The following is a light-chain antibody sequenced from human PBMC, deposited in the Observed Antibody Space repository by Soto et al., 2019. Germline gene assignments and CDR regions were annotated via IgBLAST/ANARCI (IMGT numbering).Light chain of an antibody. CDR1: QSVSSSY. CDR3: QQYGSSPPWT. Sequence: IVLTQSPGTLSLSPGERATLSCRASQSVSSSYLAWYQQKPGQAPRLLIQGASSRATGIPDRFTGSGSGTDFTLTINRLEPEDFAVYYCQQYGSSPPWTFGQGTKVDIK. J-gene: IGKJ1*01. CDR2: GAS. V-gene: IGKV3-20*01.